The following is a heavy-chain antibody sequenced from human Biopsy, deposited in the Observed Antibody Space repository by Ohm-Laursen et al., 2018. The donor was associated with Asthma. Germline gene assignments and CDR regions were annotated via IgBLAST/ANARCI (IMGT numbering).Heavy chain of an antibody. Sequence: SLRFSCAVSGFAFNNSSMTWVRQAPGKGLEWVSSISASGVRTFYADSVKGRFTVSRDSSRNTLYLQLSTLRVGDTAVYFCAKITTDRQKANNWFDPWGQGTLVTVSS. CDR3: AKITTDRQKANNWFDP. CDR2: ISASGVRT. D-gene: IGHD3-22*01. J-gene: IGHJ5*02. V-gene: IGHV3-23*01. CDR1: GFAFNNSS.